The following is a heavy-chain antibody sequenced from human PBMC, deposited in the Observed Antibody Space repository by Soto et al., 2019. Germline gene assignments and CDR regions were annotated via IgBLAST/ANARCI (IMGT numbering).Heavy chain of an antibody. CDR3: ARRGTDDWYFDL. Sequence: SETLSLTCTVSGGSISSSSYYWGWIRQPPGKGLEWIGSIYYSGSTYYNPSLKSRVTISVDTSKNQFSLKLSSVTAADTAVYYCARRGTDDWYFDLWGRGTLVTVSS. V-gene: IGHV4-39*01. CDR2: IYYSGST. CDR1: GGSISSSSYY. D-gene: IGHD2-21*02. J-gene: IGHJ2*01.